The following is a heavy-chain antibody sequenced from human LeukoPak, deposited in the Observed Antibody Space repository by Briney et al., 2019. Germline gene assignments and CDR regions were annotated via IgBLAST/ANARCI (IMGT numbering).Heavy chain of an antibody. J-gene: IGHJ6*03. V-gene: IGHV3-48*01. D-gene: IGHD2-2*01. CDR1: GFTFSSYS. CDR2: ISSSSSTI. Sequence: GGSLRLSCAASGFTFSSYSMNWVRQAPGKGLEWVSYISSSSSTIYYADSEKGRFTISRDNAKNSLYLQMNSLRAEDTAVYYCARDGEYCSSTSCYWDYYYYYMDVWGKGTTVTVSS. CDR3: ARDGEYCSSTSCYWDYYYYYMDV.